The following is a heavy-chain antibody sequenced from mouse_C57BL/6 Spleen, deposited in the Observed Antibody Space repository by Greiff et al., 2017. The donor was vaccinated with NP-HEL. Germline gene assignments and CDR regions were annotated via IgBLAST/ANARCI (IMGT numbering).Heavy chain of an antibody. J-gene: IGHJ1*03. D-gene: IGHD1-1*01. CDR1: GFTFSDYG. Sequence: DVKLVESGGGLVKPGGSLKLSCAASGFTFSDYGMHWVRQAPEKGLEWVAYISSGSSTIYYAATVKGRFTIARDNAKHTLFLQMTSLRSEDTAMYYCARNYYGSRVWYFEVWGTGTTVTVSS. V-gene: IGHV5-17*01. CDR3: ARNYYGSRVWYFEV. CDR2: ISSGSSTI.